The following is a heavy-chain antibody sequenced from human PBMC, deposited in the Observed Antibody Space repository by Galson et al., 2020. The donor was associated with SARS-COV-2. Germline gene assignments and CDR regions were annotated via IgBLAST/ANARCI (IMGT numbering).Heavy chain of an antibody. CDR1: GDSINSGNNY. V-gene: IGHV4-30-4*01. J-gene: IGHJ4*02. Sequence: SQTLSLTCSVSGDSINSGNNYWSWIRQPPGKGLEWVGHIYYSVSTYYTPSLKSRVAISLDTSKSQFSLTLNSVTAADTAVYFWASFPFLVMAFDSWGQGIPVTVSS. CDR2: IYYSVST. D-gene: IGHD3-9*01. CDR3: ASFPFLVMAFDS.